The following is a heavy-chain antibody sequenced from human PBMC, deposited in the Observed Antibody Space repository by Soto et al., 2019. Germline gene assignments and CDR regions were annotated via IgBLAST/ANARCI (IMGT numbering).Heavy chain of an antibody. Sequence: SETLSLTCTVSGGSITGYYWSWIRQPPGKGLEWIGYIYYTGSTDHNPSLKSRVTISLDTSRNQVSLQLTSVTAADTAVYYCTAAPRDWGQGTLVTVSS. D-gene: IGHD2-2*01. V-gene: IGHV4-59*01. CDR1: GGSITGYY. CDR2: IYYTGST. CDR3: TAAPRD. J-gene: IGHJ4*02.